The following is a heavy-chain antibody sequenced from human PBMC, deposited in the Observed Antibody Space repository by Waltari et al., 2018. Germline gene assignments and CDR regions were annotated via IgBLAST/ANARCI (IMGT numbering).Heavy chain of an antibody. D-gene: IGHD4-17*01. J-gene: IGHJ4*02. V-gene: IGHV4-34*01. Sequence: QVQLQQWGAGLLKPSETLSLTCAAYGGAFRGYYWSWIRQPPGQGLEWIGEINQSGSTNYNPSLKSRVTISVDTSKNQFSLKLSSVTAADTAVYYCARSMTTVTTLDYWGQGTLVTVSS. CDR3: ARSMTTVTTLDY. CDR1: GGAFRGYY. CDR2: INQSGST.